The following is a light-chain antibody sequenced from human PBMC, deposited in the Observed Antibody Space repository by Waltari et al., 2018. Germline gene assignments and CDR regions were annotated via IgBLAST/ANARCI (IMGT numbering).Light chain of an antibody. CDR3: CSYGGSYYV. J-gene: IGLJ1*01. Sequence: QSALTQPRSVSGSPGQSVTISCTGTSSDVGSYDYVSWYQQHPGKAPKVMIYDVNKRPSGGPDRCSGSKSANTASLTISGLQAEDEAEYYCCSYGGSYYVLGTGTEVTVL. CDR1: SSDVGSYDY. CDR2: DVN. V-gene: IGLV2-11*01.